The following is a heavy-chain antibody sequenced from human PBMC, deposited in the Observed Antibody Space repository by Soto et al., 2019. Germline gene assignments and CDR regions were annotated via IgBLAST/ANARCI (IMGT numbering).Heavy chain of an antibody. CDR2: ISYDGSNK. D-gene: IGHD3-16*01. CDR3: ARQEGGGFNAFDI. Sequence: GGSLRLSCAASGFTFSSYAMHWVRQAPGKGLEWVAVISYDGSNKYYADSVKGRFTISRDNSKNTLYLQMNSLRAEDTAVYYCARQEGGGFNAFDIWGQGTMVTVSS. CDR1: GFTFSSYA. J-gene: IGHJ3*02. V-gene: IGHV3-30*04.